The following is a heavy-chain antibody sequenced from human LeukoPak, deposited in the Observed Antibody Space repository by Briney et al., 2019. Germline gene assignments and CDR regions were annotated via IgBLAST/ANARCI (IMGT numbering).Heavy chain of an antibody. Sequence: SETLSLTCTVSGGSISSYYWSWIRQPAGKGLEWIGRIYTSGSTNYNPSLKSRVTMSVDTSKNQFSLKLSSVTAADTAVYYCARDFIGCSSTSCYEAFDIWGQGTMVTVSS. CDR3: ARDFIGCSSTSCYEAFDI. CDR2: IYTSGST. CDR1: GGSISSYY. D-gene: IGHD2-2*01. J-gene: IGHJ3*02. V-gene: IGHV4-4*07.